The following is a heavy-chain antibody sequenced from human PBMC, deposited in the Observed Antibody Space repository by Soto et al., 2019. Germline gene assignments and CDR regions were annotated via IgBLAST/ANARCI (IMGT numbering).Heavy chain of an antibody. CDR1: GFTFSTYA. J-gene: IGHJ4*02. Sequence: PGGSLRLSCAASGFTFSTYAMTWVRQAPGRGLEWVSTILHDETPFYTVSVKGRFTISRDNVRGTLYLQMNGLRVEDAALYYCAKDLFPTSGQRFFFESWGQGSLVTVSS. D-gene: IGHD2-21*01. CDR3: AKDLFPTSGQRFFFES. V-gene: IGHV3-23*01. CDR2: ILHDETP.